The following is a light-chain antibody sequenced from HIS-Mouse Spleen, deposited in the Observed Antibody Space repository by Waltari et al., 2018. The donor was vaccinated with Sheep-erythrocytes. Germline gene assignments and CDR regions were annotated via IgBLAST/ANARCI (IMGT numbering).Light chain of an antibody. V-gene: IGKV1-8*01. J-gene: IGKJ1*01. Sequence: AIRMTQSPSSFSASTGDRVTITCRAGQGISSYLAWYQQKPGKAPKLLIYAASTVQSEVPSRFRGSGSGTDFTLTISCLQSEDFATYYCQQYYSYPPTFGQGTKVEIK. CDR1: QGISSY. CDR2: AAS. CDR3: QQYYSYPPT.